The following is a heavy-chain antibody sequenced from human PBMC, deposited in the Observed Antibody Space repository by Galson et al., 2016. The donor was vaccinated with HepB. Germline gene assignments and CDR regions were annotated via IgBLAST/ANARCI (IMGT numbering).Heavy chain of an antibody. CDR2: IAWDDDK. CDR1: GFSLSTSGMC. Sequence: PALVKPTQTLTLTCTFSGFSLSTSGMCVSWVRQPPGKALQWLALIAWDDDKYYSTSLKTRLTISKDPSKNQVVLTRTNMDPVDTATHYCARTPYSSSWYAYYGMDVWGRGTTVTVSS. D-gene: IGHD6-13*01. V-gene: IGHV2-70*20. CDR3: ARTPYSSSWYAYYGMDV. J-gene: IGHJ6*02.